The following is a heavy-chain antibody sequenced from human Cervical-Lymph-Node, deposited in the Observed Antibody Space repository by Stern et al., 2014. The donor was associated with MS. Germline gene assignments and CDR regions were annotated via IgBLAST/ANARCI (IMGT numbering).Heavy chain of an antibody. V-gene: IGHV2-26*01. Sequence: QVTLRESGPVLVKPTETLTLTCTVSGFSLSSTRMGVSWIRQPPGKALEWLSHIFANDERSYSTSLKTRLTISKDTSKSQVVLTMTNMDPLDSATYYCARMFYDYNWGSLRDWYFDLWGRGTLVTVSS. J-gene: IGHJ2*01. CDR3: ARMFYDYNWGSLRDWYFDL. CDR2: IFANDER. D-gene: IGHD3-16*01. CDR1: GFSLSSTRMG.